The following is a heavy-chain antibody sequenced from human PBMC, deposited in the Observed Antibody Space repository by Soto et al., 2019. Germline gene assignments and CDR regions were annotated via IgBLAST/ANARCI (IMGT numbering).Heavy chain of an antibody. D-gene: IGHD3-3*01. Sequence: ASVKVSCKASGYTFTSYDINWVRQATGQGLEWMGWVNPNSGNTGYAQKFQGRVTMTRNTSISTAYMELSSLRSEDTAVYYCARMSDFWSGHAFDIWGQGTMVTVSS. V-gene: IGHV1-8*01. CDR2: VNPNSGNT. J-gene: IGHJ3*02. CDR1: GYTFTSYD. CDR3: ARMSDFWSGHAFDI.